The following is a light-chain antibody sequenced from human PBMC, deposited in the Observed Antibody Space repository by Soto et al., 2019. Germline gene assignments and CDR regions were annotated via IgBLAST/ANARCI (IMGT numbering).Light chain of an antibody. V-gene: IGKV3-20*01. J-gene: IGKJ2*01. CDR3: QQYGGSPLYT. CDR2: AAS. CDR1: QSVSSRY. Sequence: EIVLTQSPGTLSLSPGERATLSCRASQSVSSRYLAWYQQKPGQAPRLLIYAASSRATGTPDRFSGGGSGTDFTLTINRLEHEDFALYYCQQYGGSPLYTFGQGTKLEIK.